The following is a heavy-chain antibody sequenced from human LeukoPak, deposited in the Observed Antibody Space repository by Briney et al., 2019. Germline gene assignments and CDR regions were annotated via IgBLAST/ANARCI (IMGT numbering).Heavy chain of an antibody. CDR3: TRDEGATVATYRFDC. CDR1: GFAFNNYY. CDR2: IKFDGSDT. D-gene: IGHD4-17*01. Sequence: GGSLRLSCAPSGFAFNNYYMSWVRQAPGKGLEWLANIKFDGSDTYYVDSVKGRFTISRDNTKNSLYLQMSSLSVEDTALYYCTRDEGATVATYRFDCWGQGTLVTVSS. J-gene: IGHJ4*02. V-gene: IGHV3-7*01.